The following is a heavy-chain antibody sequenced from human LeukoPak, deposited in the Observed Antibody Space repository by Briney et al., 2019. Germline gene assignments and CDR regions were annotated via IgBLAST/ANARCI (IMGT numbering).Heavy chain of an antibody. D-gene: IGHD5-12*01. CDR3: VRETGWLFDF. J-gene: IGHJ4*02. Sequence: GGSLRLSRAATGFSFRDRYMSWIRQAPGKGMEWVAYISPNSDNIHYADSVKGRFTISRDNAKNSLFLQVNSLRAEDTAVYYCVRETGWLFDFWGQGTLVIVSS. V-gene: IGHV3-11*04. CDR2: ISPNSDNI. CDR1: GFSFRDRY.